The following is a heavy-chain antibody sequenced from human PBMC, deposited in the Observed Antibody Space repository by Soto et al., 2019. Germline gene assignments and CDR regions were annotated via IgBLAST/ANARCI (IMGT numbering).Heavy chain of an antibody. J-gene: IGHJ5*02. D-gene: IGHD3-3*01. Sequence: QVQLVQSGAEVKNPGASVKVSCKASGYTCTSYDINWVRQATGQGLEWMGWMNPNSGNTGYAQKFQGRVTMTRNTSISTAYMELSSLRSEDTAVYYCATNRANYDFWSGYSATDNWFDPWGQGTLVTVSS. CDR3: ATNRANYDFWSGYSATDNWFDP. CDR1: GYTCTSYD. CDR2: MNPNSGNT. V-gene: IGHV1-8*01.